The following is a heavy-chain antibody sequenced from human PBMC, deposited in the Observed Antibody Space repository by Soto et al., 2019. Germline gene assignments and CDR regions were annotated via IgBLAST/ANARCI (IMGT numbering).Heavy chain of an antibody. CDR3: ASRRMGYYYDSSGYFDP. D-gene: IGHD3-22*01. Sequence: SETLSLTCTVSGGSISSYYWSWIRQPPGKGLEWIGYIYYSGSTNYNPSLKSRVTISVDTSKNQFSLKLSSVTAADTAVYYCASRRMGYYYDSSGYFDPWGQGTLVTVSS. CDR2: IYYSGST. J-gene: IGHJ5*02. CDR1: GGSISSYY. V-gene: IGHV4-59*01.